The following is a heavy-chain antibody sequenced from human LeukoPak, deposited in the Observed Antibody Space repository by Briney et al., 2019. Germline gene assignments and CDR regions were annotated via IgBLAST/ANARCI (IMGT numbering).Heavy chain of an antibody. Sequence: PGGSLRLFCAASGFTFCSYGMLWCRQDPGKGLVGGAFIRYDGSNKYYAHSVKGRFTISRDNSKNTLYLQMNSLRAEDKAVYYCAKLPHSSSRSEATGWGQGTLVTVSS. CDR1: GFTFCSYG. CDR2: IRYDGSNK. V-gene: IGHV3-30*02. J-gene: IGHJ4*02. CDR3: AKLPHSSSRSEATG. D-gene: IGHD6-6*01.